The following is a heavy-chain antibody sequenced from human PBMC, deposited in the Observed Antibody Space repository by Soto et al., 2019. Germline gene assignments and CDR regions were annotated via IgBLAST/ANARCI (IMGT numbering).Heavy chain of an antibody. J-gene: IGHJ4*02. Sequence: EASVKVSCKASGGTFSSYAISWVRQAPGQGLEWMGGIIPIFGTANYAQKFQGRVTITADKSTSTAYMELSSLRSEDTAVYYCARDRVDYGDYVSLDYWGQGTLVTVST. CDR1: GGTFSSYA. CDR3: ARDRVDYGDYVSLDY. CDR2: IIPIFGTA. D-gene: IGHD4-17*01. V-gene: IGHV1-69*06.